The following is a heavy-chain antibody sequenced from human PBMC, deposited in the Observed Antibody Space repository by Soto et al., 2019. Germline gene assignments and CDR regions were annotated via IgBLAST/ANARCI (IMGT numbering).Heavy chain of an antibody. CDR1: GFTFSSYW. Sequence: EVQLVESGGGLVQPGGSLRLSCAASGFTFSSYWMSWVRQAPGKGLEWVANIKQDGSEKYYVDSVRGRFTISRVNAKNSLYLQMNSLRAEDTAVYYCARRIAAAGTVLGGFDLWGRGTLVTVSS. CDR2: IKQDGSEK. J-gene: IGHJ2*01. V-gene: IGHV3-7*01. CDR3: ARRIAAAGTVLGGFDL. D-gene: IGHD6-13*01.